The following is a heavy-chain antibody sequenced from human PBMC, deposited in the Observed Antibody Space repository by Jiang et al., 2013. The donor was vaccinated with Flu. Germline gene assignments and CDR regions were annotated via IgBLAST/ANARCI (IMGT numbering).Heavy chain of an antibody. CDR3: ARRRGDYNGHFFDF. J-gene: IGHJ4*02. CDR2: IYSSGST. V-gene: IGHV4-59*08. D-gene: IGHD5-24*01. Sequence: PSETLSLTCTVSGGSISSYYWSWIRQPPGKGLEWIGYIYSSGSTNYDPSLKSRVTISLEMSKNQFSLKLSSVTAADTAVYYCARRRGDYNGHFFDFWGQGTLVTVSS. CDR1: GGSISSYY.